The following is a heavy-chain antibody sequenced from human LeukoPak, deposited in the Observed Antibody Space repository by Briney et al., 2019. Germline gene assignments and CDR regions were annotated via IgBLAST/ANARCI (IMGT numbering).Heavy chain of an antibody. J-gene: IGHJ4*02. CDR1: GFTFSMSS. Sequence: GGSLRLSCATSGFTFSMSSMHWVRLAPGKGLEWLAGISFDGANKFSGDSVKGRFSISRDNSKNTLYLQMNRLGLDDTAVYFCARGRAGIAAAGFDYWGQGTLVTVSS. CDR2: ISFDGANK. D-gene: IGHD6-13*01. V-gene: IGHV3-30*04. CDR3: ARGRAGIAAAGFDY.